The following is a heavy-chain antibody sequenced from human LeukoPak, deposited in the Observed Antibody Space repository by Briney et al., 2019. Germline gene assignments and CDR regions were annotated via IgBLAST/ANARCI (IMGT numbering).Heavy chain of an antibody. CDR3: ARVSWFPGTSYYYMDV. J-gene: IGHJ6*03. CDR2: IYYSGST. CDR1: GGSLSNYY. D-gene: IGHD1-1*01. Sequence: SETLSLTCSVSGGSLSNYYWSWIRQPPGKGLEWIGYIYYSGSTHYNPSLKSRVTISVDTSKNQFSLKLTSVTAAGTAVYYCARVSWFPGTSYYYMDVWGKGTTVTVSS. V-gene: IGHV4-59*01.